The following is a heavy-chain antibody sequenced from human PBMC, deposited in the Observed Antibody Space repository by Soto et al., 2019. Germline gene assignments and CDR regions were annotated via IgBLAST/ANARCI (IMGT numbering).Heavy chain of an antibody. CDR2: LIPMFGTT. V-gene: IGHV1-69*13. CDR1: GGTFSSYA. Sequence: GASVKVSCKASGGTFSSYAISWVRQAPGQGLEWMGTLIPMFGTTDYAQGLQGRVTINADESTNTAYMELSSLRSEDTAVYYCARGVWDFRSGGCYGWFDPWGQGTLVTVSS. CDR3: ARGVWDFRSGGCYGWFDP. D-gene: IGHD2-15*01. J-gene: IGHJ5*02.